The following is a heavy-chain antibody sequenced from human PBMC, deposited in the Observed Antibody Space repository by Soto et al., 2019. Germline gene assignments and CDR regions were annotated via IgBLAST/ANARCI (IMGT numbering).Heavy chain of an antibody. J-gene: IGHJ4*02. CDR3: AKESTVGSPGDYFDS. Sequence: GGSLRLSCAASGFTFSSYDMNWVRQAPGKGLEWVSAIGVYANTYYADSVKGRFTISRDDSRNTVHLQLNSLRVDDTAVYYCAKESTVGSPGDYFDSWGKGTLCTVSS. D-gene: IGHD1-26*01. CDR2: IGVYANT. V-gene: IGHV3-23*01. CDR1: GFTFSSYD.